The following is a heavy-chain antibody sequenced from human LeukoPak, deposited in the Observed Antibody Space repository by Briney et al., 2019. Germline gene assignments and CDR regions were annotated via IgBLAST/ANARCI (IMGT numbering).Heavy chain of an antibody. Sequence: SETLSLTCTVSGGSISSYYWSWIRQPPGKGLEWIAYISNSGSTKYNPSLNSRVTISVDTSKNQISLKLTSLTAADTAVYYCARRRGYCTSSDCYGFDRWGQGTLVTVSS. CDR3: ARRRGYCTSSDCYGFDR. CDR2: ISNSGST. J-gene: IGHJ5*02. V-gene: IGHV4-59*08. CDR1: GGSISSYY. D-gene: IGHD2-2*01.